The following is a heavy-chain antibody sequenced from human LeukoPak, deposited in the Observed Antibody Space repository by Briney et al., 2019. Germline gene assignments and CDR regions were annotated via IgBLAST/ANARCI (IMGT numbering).Heavy chain of an antibody. CDR3: ARGGAAAGITRYNWFDP. V-gene: IGHV4-34*01. CDR1: GGSFSGYY. D-gene: IGHD6-13*01. CDR2: INHSGST. Sequence: SETLSLTCAVYGGSFSGYYWSWIRQPPGKGLEWIGGINHSGSTNYNPSLKSRVTISVDTSKNQFSLKLSSVTAADTAVYYCARGGAAAGITRYNWFDPWGQGTLVTVSS. J-gene: IGHJ5*02.